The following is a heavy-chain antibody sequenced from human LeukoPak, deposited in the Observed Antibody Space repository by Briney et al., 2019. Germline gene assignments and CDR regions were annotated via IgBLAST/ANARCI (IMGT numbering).Heavy chain of an antibody. V-gene: IGHV4-31*03. CDR3: AGEPGPRHDYGDYGWFDP. CDR2: IYYSGST. D-gene: IGHD4-17*01. CDR1: GGSISSGGYY. Sequence: SQTLSLTCTVSGGSISSGGYYWSWIRQHPGKGLEWIGYIYYSGSTYYNPSLKSRVTISVDTSKNQFSLKLSSVTAADTAVYYCAGEPGPRHDYGDYGWFDPWGQGTLVTVSS. J-gene: IGHJ5*02.